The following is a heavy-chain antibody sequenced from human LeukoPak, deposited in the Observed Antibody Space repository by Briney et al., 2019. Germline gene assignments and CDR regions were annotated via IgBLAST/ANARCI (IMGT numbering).Heavy chain of an antibody. J-gene: IGHJ3*02. CDR2: INPNSGGT. V-gene: IGHV1-2*06. Sequence: ASVKVSCKASGYTFTGYYMHWVRQAPGQGLEWMGRINPNSGGTNYAQKFQGRVTMTEDTSTDTAYMELSSMRSEDTAVYYCATAGQITMIVVDDAFDIWGQGTMVTVSS. CDR3: ATAGQITMIVVDDAFDI. D-gene: IGHD3-22*01. CDR1: GYTFTGYY.